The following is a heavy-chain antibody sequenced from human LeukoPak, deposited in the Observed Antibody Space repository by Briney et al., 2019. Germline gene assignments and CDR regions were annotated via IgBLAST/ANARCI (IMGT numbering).Heavy chain of an antibody. V-gene: IGHV4-34*01. CDR3: AREIPRITIFGVVTNGPLYGMDV. J-gene: IGHJ6*02. Sequence: SETLSLTCAVYGGSFSGYYWSWIRQPPGKGLEWIGEINHSGSTNYNPSLKSRVTISVDTSKNQFSLKLSSVTVADTAVYYCAREIPRITIFGVVTNGPLYGMDVWGQGTTVTVSS. D-gene: IGHD3-3*01. CDR1: GGSFSGYY. CDR2: INHSGST.